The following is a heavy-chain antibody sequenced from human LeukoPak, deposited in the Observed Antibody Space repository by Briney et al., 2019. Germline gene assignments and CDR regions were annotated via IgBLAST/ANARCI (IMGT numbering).Heavy chain of an antibody. CDR1: GFTFSSYA. CDR2: ISGSGGNI. Sequence: GGSLRLSCAASGFTFSSYAMSWVRQAPGKGLEWVSVISGSGGNINYADSVKGRFTISRDNSKNTLYLQMNSLRAEDTAVYYCAKGLDPLDYWGQGTLVTVSS. J-gene: IGHJ4*02. V-gene: IGHV3-23*01. CDR3: AKGLDPLDY.